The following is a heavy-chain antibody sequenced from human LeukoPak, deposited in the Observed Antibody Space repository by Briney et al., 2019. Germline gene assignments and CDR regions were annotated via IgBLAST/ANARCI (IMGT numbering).Heavy chain of an antibody. CDR2: IYYSGST. D-gene: IGHD1-14*01. J-gene: IGHJ6*03. Sequence: SETLPLTCTVSGGSISSYYWSWIREPPGKGLEWIGYIYYSGSTNYNPSLKSRVTISVDTSKNQFSLKLSSVTAADTAVYYCARAGTPDYYYYMDVWGKGTTVTVSS. CDR1: GGSISSYY. V-gene: IGHV4-59*01. CDR3: ARAGTPDYYYYMDV.